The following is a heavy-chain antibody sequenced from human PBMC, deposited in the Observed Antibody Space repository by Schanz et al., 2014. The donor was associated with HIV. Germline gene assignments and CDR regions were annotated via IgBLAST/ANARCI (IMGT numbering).Heavy chain of an antibody. Sequence: QVQLVESGGGLVKPGGSLRLSCAASGFTFSDYYMSWIRQAPGRGLEWLSYIDRSSYTINYADSVKGRFTISRDNSKNTLYLQMNSLRAEDTAVYYCAKDQGYDFWSGYYNYYGMDVWGQGTTVTVSS. V-gene: IGHV3-11*04. CDR1: GFTFSDYY. J-gene: IGHJ6*02. CDR3: AKDQGYDFWSGYYNYYGMDV. D-gene: IGHD3-3*01. CDR2: IDRSSYTI.